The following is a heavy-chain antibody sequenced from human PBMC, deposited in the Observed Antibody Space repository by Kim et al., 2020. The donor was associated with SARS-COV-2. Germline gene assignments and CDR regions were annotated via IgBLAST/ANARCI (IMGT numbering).Heavy chain of an antibody. CDR1: GFNVNNYA. CDR2: VSCRGDHT. D-gene: IGHD2-15*01. Sequence: GGSLRLSCAASGFNVNNYAMSWVRRAPGKGLEWVSAVSCRGDHTYYADPVKGRFTISRDYAKGTVYLQMTSLRAEDTAVYYCAKLGYTSGGRCFMDVFNIWGHGTKVTVSS. V-gene: IGHV3-23*01. J-gene: IGHJ3*02. CDR3: AKLGYTSGGRCFMDVFNI.